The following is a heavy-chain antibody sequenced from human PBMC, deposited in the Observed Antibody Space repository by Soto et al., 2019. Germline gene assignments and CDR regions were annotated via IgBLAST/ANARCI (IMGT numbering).Heavy chain of an antibody. CDR1: GYTFTSYG. V-gene: IGHV1-18*01. J-gene: IGHJ5*02. CDR2: ISAYNGNT. Sequence: QVQLVQSGAEVKKPGASVKVSCKASGYTFTSYGISWVRQAPGQGLEWMGWISAYNGNTNYAQKLQGRVTMTTDTSTSTAYMELRSPRSDDTAVYYCARDRFDVGATNWFDPWGQGTLVTVSS. D-gene: IGHD1-26*01. CDR3: ARDRFDVGATNWFDP.